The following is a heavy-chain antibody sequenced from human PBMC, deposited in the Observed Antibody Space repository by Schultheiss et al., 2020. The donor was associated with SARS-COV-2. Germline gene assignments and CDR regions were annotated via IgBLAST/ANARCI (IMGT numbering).Heavy chain of an antibody. CDR1: GGTFSSYA. J-gene: IGHJ4*02. CDR3: ARGESGSGSYFDY. V-gene: IGHV1-69*13. D-gene: IGHD1-26*01. Sequence: SVKVSCKASGGTFSSYAISWVRQAPGQGLEWMGGIIPIFGTANYVQKFQGRVTITADESTSTAYMELSSLSSEDTAVYYCARGESGSGSYFDYWGQGTLVTVSS. CDR2: IIPIFGTA.